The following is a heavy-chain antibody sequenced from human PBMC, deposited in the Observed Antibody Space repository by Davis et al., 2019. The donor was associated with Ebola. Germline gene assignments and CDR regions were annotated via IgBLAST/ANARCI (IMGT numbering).Heavy chain of an antibody. V-gene: IGHV4-39*01. Sequence: PSETLSLTCTVSGGSISSSSYYWGWIRQPPGKGLEWIGSIYYSGSTYYNPSLKSRVTISVDTSKNQFSLKLSSVTAADTAVYYCARHGDGDYGAPAGAFDIWGQGTMVTVSS. CDR1: GGSISSSSYY. D-gene: IGHD4-17*01. CDR3: ARHGDGDYGAPAGAFDI. J-gene: IGHJ3*02. CDR2: IYYSGST.